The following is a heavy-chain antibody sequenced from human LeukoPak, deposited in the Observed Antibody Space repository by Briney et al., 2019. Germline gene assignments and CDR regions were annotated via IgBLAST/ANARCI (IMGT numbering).Heavy chain of an antibody. V-gene: IGHV4-59*01. CDR2: IYYSGST. CDR1: GGSISSYY. J-gene: IGHJ4*02. CDR3: ARGSSRAIDY. Sequence: PSETPSLTCTVSGGSISSYYWSWIRQPPGKGLEWIGYIYYSGSTNYNPSLKSRVAISVDTSKNQFSLKLSSVTAADTAVYYCARGSSRAIDYWGQGTLVTVSS. D-gene: IGHD3-10*01.